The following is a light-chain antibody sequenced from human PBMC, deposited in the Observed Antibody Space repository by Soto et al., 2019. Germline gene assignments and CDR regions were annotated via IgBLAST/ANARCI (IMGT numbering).Light chain of an antibody. Sequence: DIQVTQSPSSLSASVGDRVTITCQASQDISFFLNWYQQKPGRAPKLLIFDATNLKRGVPSRFSGSGSGTHFPLSISGLQPGDIATYYCQQYNNFPVFGQGTKVEI. CDR2: DAT. CDR3: QQYNNFPV. J-gene: IGKJ1*01. V-gene: IGKV1-33*01. CDR1: QDISFF.